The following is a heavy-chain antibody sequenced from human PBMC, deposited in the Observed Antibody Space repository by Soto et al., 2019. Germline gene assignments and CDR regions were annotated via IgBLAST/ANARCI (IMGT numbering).Heavy chain of an antibody. J-gene: IGHJ4*02. Sequence: QTLSLTCAICGDSVSNNGATWNWIRQSPSRGLEWLGRAYYRSRWQYDYATSVRGRITINPDTSKNQFSLQLTSVTPEDTAVYYCARDPPDFNSGFDSWGQGAMVTVSS. CDR2: AYYRSRWQY. D-gene: IGHD1-26*01. CDR1: GDSVSNNGAT. V-gene: IGHV6-1*01. CDR3: ARDPPDFNSGFDS.